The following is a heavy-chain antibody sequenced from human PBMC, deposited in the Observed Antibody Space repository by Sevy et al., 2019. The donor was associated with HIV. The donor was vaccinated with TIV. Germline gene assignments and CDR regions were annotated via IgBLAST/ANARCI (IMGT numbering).Heavy chain of an antibody. CDR1: GFTFSSYG. CDR2: IRYDGSNK. V-gene: IGHV3-30*02. J-gene: IGHJ6*02. Sequence: GGSLRLSCAASGFTFSSYGMHWVRQAPGKGLEWVAFIRYDGSNKYYADSVKDRFTISRDNSKNRLYLQMNSLRAEDTAVYYCAKHLESAFWSGPYLVGYYYGMDVWGQGTTVTVSS. CDR3: AKHLESAFWSGPYLVGYYYGMDV. D-gene: IGHD3-3*01.